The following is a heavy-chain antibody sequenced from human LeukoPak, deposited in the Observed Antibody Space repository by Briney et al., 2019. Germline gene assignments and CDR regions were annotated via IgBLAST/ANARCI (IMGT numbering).Heavy chain of an antibody. CDR1: GGSFSGYY. D-gene: IGHD6-13*01. CDR2: INHSGST. V-gene: IGHV4-34*01. Sequence: SETLSLTCAVYGGSFSGYYWSWIRQPPGKGLEWIGEINHSGSTNYNPSLKSRVTISVDTSKNQFSLKLSSVTAADTAAYYCARGAAAGTLDVWGKGTTVTVSS. J-gene: IGHJ6*04. CDR3: ARGAAAGTLDV.